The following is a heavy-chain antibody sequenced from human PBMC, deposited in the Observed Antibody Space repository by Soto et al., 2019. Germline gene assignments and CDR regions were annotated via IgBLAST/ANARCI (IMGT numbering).Heavy chain of an antibody. CDR2: ISYDGSNK. V-gene: IGHV3-30*18. CDR3: AKDHEVVAATSDYFDY. J-gene: IGHJ4*02. CDR1: GFTFSSYG. Sequence: PGGSLRLSCAASGFTFSSYGMHWVRQAPGKGLEWVAVISYDGSNKYYADSVKGRFTIPRDNSKNTLYLQMNSLRAEDTAVYYCAKDHEVVAATSDYFDYWGQGT. D-gene: IGHD2-15*01.